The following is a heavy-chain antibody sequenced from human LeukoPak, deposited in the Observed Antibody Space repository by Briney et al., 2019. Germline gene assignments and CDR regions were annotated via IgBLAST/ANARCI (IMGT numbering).Heavy chain of an antibody. J-gene: IGHJ4*02. CDR3: ARDQGVVVVDTTPDYFDY. CDR1: GFTFSSYS. V-gene: IGHV3-21*01. Sequence: GGSLRLSCAVSGFTFSSYSMNWVRQAPGKGLEWVSSISSSSSYIYYADSVKGRFTISRDNAKNTLYLQMNNLRAEDSAIYYCARDQGVVVVDTTPDYFDYWGQGTLVTVSS. CDR2: ISSSSSYI. D-gene: IGHD2-15*01.